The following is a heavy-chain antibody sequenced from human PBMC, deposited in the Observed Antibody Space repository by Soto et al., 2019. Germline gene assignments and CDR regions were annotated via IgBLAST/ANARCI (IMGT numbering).Heavy chain of an antibody. Sequence: ASVKVSCKASGYTFTSYGISWVRQAPGQGLEWMGWISAYNGNTNYAQKLQGRVTMTTDTSTSTAYIELRSLRSDDTAVYYCARTYYDFWSGYYGGGYFDYWGQGTLVTVSS. J-gene: IGHJ4*02. V-gene: IGHV1-18*01. CDR2: ISAYNGNT. CDR1: GYTFTSYG. CDR3: ARTYYDFWSGYYGGGYFDY. D-gene: IGHD3-3*01.